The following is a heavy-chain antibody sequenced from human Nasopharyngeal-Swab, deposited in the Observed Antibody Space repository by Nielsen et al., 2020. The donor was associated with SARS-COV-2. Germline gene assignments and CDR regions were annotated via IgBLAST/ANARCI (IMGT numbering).Heavy chain of an antibody. D-gene: IGHD3-9*01. J-gene: IGHJ3*02. CDR1: GGSISSSSYY. CDR3: ATQGYDILTGYRRNAFDI. Sequence: SETLSLTCTVSGGSISSSSYYWGWIRQPPGKELEWIGSIYYSGSTYYNPSLKSRVTISVDTSKNQFSLKLSSVTAADTAVYYCATQGYDILTGYRRNAFDIWGQGTMVTVSS. CDR2: IYYSGST. V-gene: IGHV4-39*01.